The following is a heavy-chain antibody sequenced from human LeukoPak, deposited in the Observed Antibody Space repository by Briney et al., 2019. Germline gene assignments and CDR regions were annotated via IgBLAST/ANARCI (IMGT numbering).Heavy chain of an antibody. CDR3: ARRYYRGATPYYFDY. J-gene: IGHJ4*02. V-gene: IGHV5-51*01. Sequence: GESLKISCKASGYSFTNYWIGWVRQMPGKVLEWMGTIYPGDSDTRYSPSFQGQVTISADKSINTAYLQWSSLRASDTAMYYCARRYYRGATPYYFDYWGQGSLVTVSS. D-gene: IGHD2-15*01. CDR1: GYSFTNYW. CDR2: IYPGDSDT.